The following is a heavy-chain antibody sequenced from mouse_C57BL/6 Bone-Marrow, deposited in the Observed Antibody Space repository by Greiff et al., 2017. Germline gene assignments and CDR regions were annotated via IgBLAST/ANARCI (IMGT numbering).Heavy chain of an antibody. D-gene: IGHD1-1*01. J-gene: IGHJ1*03. Sequence: EVKLVESEGGLVQPGSSMKLSCTASGFTFSDYYMAWVRQVPEKGLEWVANINYDGSSTYYLDSLKSRFIISRDNAKNILYLQMSSLKSEDTATYYCARDPPLTTVVANWYFDVWGTGTTVTVSS. V-gene: IGHV5-16*01. CDR2: INYDGSST. CDR3: ARDPPLTTVVANWYFDV. CDR1: GFTFSDYY.